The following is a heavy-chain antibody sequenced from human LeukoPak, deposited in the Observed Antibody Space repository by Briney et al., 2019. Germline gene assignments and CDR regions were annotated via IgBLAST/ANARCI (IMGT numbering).Heavy chain of an antibody. Sequence: SETLSLTCTVSGGSISGYYWSWIRQPPGKGLEWIGYIYYTGSTNYNPSLKSRVTISVDTSKNQFSLKLSSVTAADTAVYYCARRRHDYGDYYFDYWGQGTLVTVSS. V-gene: IGHV4-59*01. CDR1: GGSISGYY. CDR2: IYYTGST. D-gene: IGHD4-17*01. J-gene: IGHJ4*02. CDR3: ARRRHDYGDYYFDY.